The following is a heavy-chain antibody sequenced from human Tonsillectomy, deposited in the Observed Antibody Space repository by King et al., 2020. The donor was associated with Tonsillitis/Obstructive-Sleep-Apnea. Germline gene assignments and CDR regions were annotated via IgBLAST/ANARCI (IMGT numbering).Heavy chain of an antibody. V-gene: IGHV1-18*01. Sequence: QLVQSGAEVKKPGASVKVSCKSSGYTFSSYGISWVRQAPGQGLEWMGWISAYNGNTIYAQKLQDRVSMTTDTSTSTAYMELPSLRSDDTAVYYCARDRLSGSYHGDFDFWGQGTLVTVSS. CDR1: GYTFSSYG. CDR3: ARDRLSGSYHGDFDF. D-gene: IGHD1-26*01. CDR2: ISAYNGNT. J-gene: IGHJ4*02.